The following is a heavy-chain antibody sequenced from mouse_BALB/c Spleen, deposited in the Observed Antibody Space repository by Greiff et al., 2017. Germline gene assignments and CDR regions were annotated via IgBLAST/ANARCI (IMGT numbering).Heavy chain of an antibody. J-gene: IGHJ4*01. D-gene: IGHD1-1*02. CDR1: GYAFSSYW. CDR3: ARSGGFYAMDY. V-gene: IGHV1-80*01. CDR2: IYPGDGDT. Sequence: VKLMESGAELVRPGSSVTISCKASGYAFSSYWMNWVKQRPGQGLEWIGQIYPGDGDTNYNGKFKGKATLTADKSSSTAYMQLSSLTSEDSAVYFCARSGGFYAMDYWGQGTSVTVSS.